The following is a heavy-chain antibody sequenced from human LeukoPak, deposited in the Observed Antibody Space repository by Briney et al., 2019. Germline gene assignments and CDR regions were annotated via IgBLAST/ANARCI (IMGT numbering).Heavy chain of an antibody. D-gene: IGHD5-18*01. Sequence: SETLSLTCTVSGGSISSYYWGWIRQPPGKGLEWIGSIYYRKNTYYNPSLKRRVTISADTSKNQFALTLGSVSATDTAVYYCASPRGFSYGYFDYWGQGTLVTVSS. CDR2: IYYRKNT. V-gene: IGHV4-39*01. CDR1: GGSISSYY. J-gene: IGHJ4*02. CDR3: ASPRGFSYGYFDY.